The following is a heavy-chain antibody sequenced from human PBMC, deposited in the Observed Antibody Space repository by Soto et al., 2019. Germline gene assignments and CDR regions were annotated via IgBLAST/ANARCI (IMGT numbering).Heavy chain of an antibody. CDR2: MNPFRGNA. Sequence: QVQLVQSGAEVKKPGASVRVSCKASGYTFTSYDIYWVRQATGQGLEWMGWMNPFRGNAVYTQKFQDRVTMTRDTSINTAYMEMSGLRPDDTAVYYCTRGQGNHWGQGSLVTVSS. J-gene: IGHJ4*02. V-gene: IGHV1-8*01. CDR1: GYTFTSYD. CDR3: TRGQGNH.